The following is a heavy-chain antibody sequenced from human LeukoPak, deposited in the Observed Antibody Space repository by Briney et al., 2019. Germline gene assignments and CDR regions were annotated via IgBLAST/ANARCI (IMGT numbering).Heavy chain of an antibody. CDR3: ARVPGAARLRYYFDY. CDR1: GGTFSIYA. Sequence: ASVNVSCKASGGTFSIYAISWVRQAPGQGLEWMGGIIPIFGTANYAQKFQGRVTITADESTSTAYLELSSLRSEDTAVYYCARVPGAARLRYYFDYWGQGTLVTVSS. J-gene: IGHJ4*02. D-gene: IGHD6-6*01. CDR2: IIPIFGTA. V-gene: IGHV1-69*13.